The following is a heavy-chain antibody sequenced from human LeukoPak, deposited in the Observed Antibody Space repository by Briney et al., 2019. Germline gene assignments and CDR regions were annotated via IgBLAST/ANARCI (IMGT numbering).Heavy chain of an antibody. J-gene: IGHJ6*02. Sequence: GGSLRLSCAASGFSFSSYAMSWVRQAPGKGLEWVSGISASGGRTYYAGSVKGRFTISRDNSKNTLYLQMNSLRAEDTAVYYCAKDRGYRTDYYYYYGMDVWGQGTTVTVSS. CDR3: AKDRGYRTDYYYYYGMDV. V-gene: IGHV3-23*01. CDR2: ISASGGRT. CDR1: GFSFSSYA. D-gene: IGHD5-18*01.